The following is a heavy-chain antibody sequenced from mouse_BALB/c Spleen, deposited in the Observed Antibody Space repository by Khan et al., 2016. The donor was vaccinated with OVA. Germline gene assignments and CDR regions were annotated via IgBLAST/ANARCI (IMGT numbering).Heavy chain of an antibody. Sequence: QLEESGPGLVKPSQSLSLTCTVTGYSITSDYAWNWIRQFPGNKLEWMGYISYSGTTSYNPSLKSRITITRDTSKNQFFLQLNSVTSEDTATYYCARHNYYGDAMVYWGQGTSVNVSS. CDR2: ISYSGTT. V-gene: IGHV3-2*02. CDR3: ARHNYYGDAMVY. J-gene: IGHJ4*01. D-gene: IGHD1-2*01. CDR1: GYSITSDYA.